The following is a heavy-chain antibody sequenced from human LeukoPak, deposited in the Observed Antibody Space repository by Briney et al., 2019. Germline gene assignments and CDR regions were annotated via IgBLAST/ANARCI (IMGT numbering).Heavy chain of an antibody. CDR2: IYSGGST. J-gene: IGHJ4*02. V-gene: IGHV3-53*01. CDR1: GFTVRSNY. D-gene: IGHD1-14*01. Sequence: GGSLRLSCAASGFTVRSNYMSWVRQAPGKGLEWVSVIYSGGSTYYADSVEGRFTISRDNSKNTLFLQMNGLRAEDTAVYYCARGPGDYFDFWGQGTLVTVSS. CDR3: ARGPGDYFDF.